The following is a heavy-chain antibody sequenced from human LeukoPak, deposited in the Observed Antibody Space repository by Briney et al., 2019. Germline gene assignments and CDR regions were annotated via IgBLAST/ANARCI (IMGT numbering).Heavy chain of an antibody. CDR1: GGSFSGYY. Sequence: PSETLSLTCAVYGGSFSGYYWNWIRQPPGKGLERIGEINHSGSTNYNPSLKSRVTISVDTSKNQFSLKLSSVTAADTAVYYCARGGVVAATLRQYGMDVWGQGTTVTVSS. V-gene: IGHV4-34*01. CDR3: ARGGVVAATLRQYGMDV. CDR2: INHSGST. D-gene: IGHD2-15*01. J-gene: IGHJ6*02.